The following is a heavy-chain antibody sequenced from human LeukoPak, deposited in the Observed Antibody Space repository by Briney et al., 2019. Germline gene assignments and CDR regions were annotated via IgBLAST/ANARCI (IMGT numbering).Heavy chain of an antibody. V-gene: IGHV3-13*04. Sequence: GGSLRLSCAASGFTFSSYDMHWVRQATGKGLEWVSAIGTAGDTYYPDSVKGRFTISRDNSKNTLYLQMNSLRAEDTAVYYCASLLDSSGYYSSDYYYYGMDVWGQGTTVTVSS. D-gene: IGHD3-22*01. CDR2: IGTAGDT. J-gene: IGHJ6*02. CDR3: ASLLDSSGYYSSDYYYYGMDV. CDR1: GFTFSSYD.